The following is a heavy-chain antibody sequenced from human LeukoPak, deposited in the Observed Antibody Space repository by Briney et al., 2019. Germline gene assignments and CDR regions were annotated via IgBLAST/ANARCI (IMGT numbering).Heavy chain of an antibody. Sequence: PGGPLRLSCAASGFTFSSYAMSWVRQAPGKGLEWVSAISGSGGSTYYADSVKGRFTISRDNAENSLYLQMNSLRAEDTAVYYCAREHYFYHMDAWGEGTTVTVSS. CDR1: GFTFSSYA. J-gene: IGHJ6*03. CDR3: AREHYFYHMDA. CDR2: ISGSGGST. V-gene: IGHV3-23*01.